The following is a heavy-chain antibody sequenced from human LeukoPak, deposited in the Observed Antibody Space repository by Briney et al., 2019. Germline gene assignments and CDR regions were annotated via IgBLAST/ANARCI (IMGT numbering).Heavy chain of an antibody. D-gene: IGHD3-22*01. CDR1: GGTFTSYA. J-gene: IGHJ4*02. Sequence: GASVKVSCKASGGTFTSYAISWVRQAPGQGLEWMGRIIPIFGTANYAQKFQGRVTITTDESTSTAYMELSSLRSEDTAVYYCARDGPAYDSSGYYDYWGQGTLVTVSP. CDR2: IIPIFGTA. CDR3: ARDGPAYDSSGYYDY. V-gene: IGHV1-69*05.